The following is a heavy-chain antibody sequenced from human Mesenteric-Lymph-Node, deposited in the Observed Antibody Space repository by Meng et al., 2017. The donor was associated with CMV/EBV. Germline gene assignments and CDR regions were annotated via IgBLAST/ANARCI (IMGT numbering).Heavy chain of an antibody. CDR1: GFTLRSYA. V-gene: IGHV3-30*04. D-gene: IGHD2-21*02. CDR2: ISKDGGRK. Sequence: GGSLRLSCAASGFTLRSYALHWVRQTPGKGLEWVAFISKDGGRKYYADSVKGRFTISRDNSENTLFLQMSGLRPEDTAIYYCAKGGVETTMNRFDYWGQGALVTVSS. CDR3: AKGGVETTMNRFDY. J-gene: IGHJ4*02.